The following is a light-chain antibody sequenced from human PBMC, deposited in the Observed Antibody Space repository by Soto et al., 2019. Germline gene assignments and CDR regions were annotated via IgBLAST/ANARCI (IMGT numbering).Light chain of an antibody. Sequence: LTQPASVSGSPGQSIAISCTGTSSDVGGYNYVSWYQQHPGKAPKLMVYDVSNRPSGVSNRFSGSKSGNTASLTISGLQAEDEADYYCSSYTSSSTYVFGTGTKGTVL. J-gene: IGLJ1*01. CDR3: SSYTSSSTYV. CDR2: DVS. CDR1: SSDVGGYNY. V-gene: IGLV2-14*01.